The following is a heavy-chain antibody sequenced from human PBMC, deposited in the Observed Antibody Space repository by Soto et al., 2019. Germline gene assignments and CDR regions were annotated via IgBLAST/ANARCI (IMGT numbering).Heavy chain of an antibody. CDR2: IYYSGST. Sequence: SETLSLTCTVSGGSISSGDYYWSWIRQPPGKGLEWIGYIYYSGSTYYNPSLKSRVTISVDTSKNQFSLKLSSVTAADTAVYYCARLLYYYDSSGYLHAHFDIWGQGTMVTVSS. CDR1: GGSISSGDYY. CDR3: ARLLYYYDSSGYLHAHFDI. J-gene: IGHJ3*02. V-gene: IGHV4-30-4*01. D-gene: IGHD3-22*01.